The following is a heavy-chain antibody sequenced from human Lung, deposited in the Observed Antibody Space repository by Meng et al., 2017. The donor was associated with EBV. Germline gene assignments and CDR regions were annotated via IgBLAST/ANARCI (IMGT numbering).Heavy chain of an antibody. CDR3: ATYTWGRFGP. J-gene: IGHJ5*02. D-gene: IGHD3-16*01. Sequence: QVLLQPWGAVLLNPSEPLSLTCAVEYGSFSGYYWSWSRQPPGKGLEWIGEINHSGSTSYNPFLKGRVTILVDTSKNQFSLKLTSVTAADTAVYYCATYTWGRFGPWGQGTLVTVSS. V-gene: IGHV4-34*01. CDR2: INHSGST. CDR1: YGSFSGYY.